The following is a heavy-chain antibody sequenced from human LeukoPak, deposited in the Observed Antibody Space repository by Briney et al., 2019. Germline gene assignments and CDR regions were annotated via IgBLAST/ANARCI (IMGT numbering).Heavy chain of an antibody. Sequence: PSETLSLTCTVSLDSTTSNFWSWVRQPPGKGLEWMGEIYRDGRTRYNPSFKSRVTMSIDYSKNQFSLKVSSVTAADTAIYYCGKTDIYFNPIDYWGPGSLVTVSS. CDR2: IYRDGRT. V-gene: IGHV4-4*02. CDR3: GKTDIYFNPIDY. D-gene: IGHD3-9*01. CDR1: LDSTTSNF. J-gene: IGHJ4*02.